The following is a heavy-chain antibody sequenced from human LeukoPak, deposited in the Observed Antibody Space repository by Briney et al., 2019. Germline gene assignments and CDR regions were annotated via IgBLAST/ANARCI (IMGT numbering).Heavy chain of an antibody. J-gene: IGHJ6*03. CDR2: INTNTGNP. Sequence: ASVKVSCKASGYTFTSYGISWVRQAPGQGLEWMGWINTNTGNPTYAQGFTGRFVFSLDTSVSTAYLQISSLKAEDTAVYYCARSPPHYHYYYYMDVWGKGTTVTVSS. CDR3: ARSPPHYHYYYYMDV. D-gene: IGHD3-10*01. V-gene: IGHV7-4-1*02. CDR1: GYTFTSYG.